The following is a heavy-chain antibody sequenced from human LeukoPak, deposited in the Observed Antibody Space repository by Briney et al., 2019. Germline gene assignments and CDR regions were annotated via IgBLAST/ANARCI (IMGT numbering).Heavy chain of an antibody. V-gene: IGHV1-3*01. D-gene: IGHD3-16*01. J-gene: IGHJ4*02. CDR3: PRMYYDYVWGSPPYGFDY. CDR2: INAGNGNT. Sequence: GASVKVSCKASGYTFTSYAMHWVRQAPGQRLEWMGWINAGNGNTKYSQKFQGRVTITRDTSASTAYMELSSLRSEDTAVYYCPRMYYDYVWGSPPYGFDYWGQGTLVTVSS. CDR1: GYTFTSYA.